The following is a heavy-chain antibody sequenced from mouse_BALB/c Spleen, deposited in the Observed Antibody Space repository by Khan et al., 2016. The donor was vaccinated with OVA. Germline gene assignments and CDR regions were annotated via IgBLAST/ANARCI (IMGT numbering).Heavy chain of an antibody. D-gene: IGHD1-1*01. J-gene: IGHJ2*01. V-gene: IGHV1-20*02. CDR3: TRIYRSDFDY. CDR2: INPHIGET. CDR1: GYSFTGYF. Sequence: VQLKESGPELVKPGASVKISCKASGYSFTGYFMNWVMQSHGKSLEWIGRINPHIGETFYNQKFKDKATLTVDESSSKGHMELRSLASEDSAVYYCTRIYRSDFDYWGQGTTLTVSS.